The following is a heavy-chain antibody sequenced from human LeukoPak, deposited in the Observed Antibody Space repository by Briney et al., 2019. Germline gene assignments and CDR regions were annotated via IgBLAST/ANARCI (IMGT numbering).Heavy chain of an antibody. Sequence: GGSLRLSCAASGFTFSRYAMTWVRQAPGKGLEWVSSVTETGGATFYADSVKGQFTISRDNSKNTLYLQMNSLRAEDTAEYYCAAGSGSSGYYYIYWGQGTLVTVSS. CDR1: GFTFSRYA. J-gene: IGHJ4*02. CDR2: VTETGGAT. D-gene: IGHD3-22*01. CDR3: AAGSGSSGYYYIY. V-gene: IGHV3-23*01.